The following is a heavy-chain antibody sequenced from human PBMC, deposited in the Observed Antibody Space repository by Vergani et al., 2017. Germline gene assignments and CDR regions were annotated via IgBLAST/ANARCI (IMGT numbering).Heavy chain of an antibody. V-gene: IGHV1-24*01. CDR1: GYTLTELS. J-gene: IGHJ6*02. D-gene: IGHD3-3*01. Sequence: QVQLVQSGAEVKKPGASVKVSCKVSGYTLTELSMHWVRQAPGKGLVWMGGFDTEDGETIYAQKFQGRVTMTEDTSTDTAYMELSSLRSEDTAVYYCATGSKGGTIFGVVIPYGMDVWGQGSTVTVSS. CDR3: ATGSKGGTIFGVVIPYGMDV. CDR2: FDTEDGET.